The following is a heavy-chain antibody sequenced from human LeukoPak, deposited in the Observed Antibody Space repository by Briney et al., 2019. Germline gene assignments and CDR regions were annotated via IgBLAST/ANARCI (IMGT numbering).Heavy chain of an antibody. CDR2: INWNGGGT. CDR1: GFTFDDFA. CDR3: ARVRGATVAGTSDYFDY. D-gene: IGHD6-19*01. Sequence: GGSLRLSCTASGFTFDDFAMSWVRQTPGKGLEWVSGINWNGGGTHYADSVKGRFTISRDNTKHSLHLQMNSLRAEDTALYYCARVRGATVAGTSDYFDYWGQGTLVTVPS. J-gene: IGHJ4*02. V-gene: IGHV3-20*04.